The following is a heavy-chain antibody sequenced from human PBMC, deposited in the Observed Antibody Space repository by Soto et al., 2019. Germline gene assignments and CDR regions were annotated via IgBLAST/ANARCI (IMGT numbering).Heavy chain of an antibody. CDR3: ARVGDTAMTTNYYGMDV. D-gene: IGHD5-18*01. V-gene: IGHV1-8*01. CDR1: GYTFTSSD. Sequence: ASVKVSCKASGYTFTSSDINWVRQATGQGLEWMGWMNPNSGNTGYAQKFQGRVTMTRNTSISTAYMELSSLRSEDTAVYYCARVGDTAMTTNYYGMDVWGQGTTVTVSS. J-gene: IGHJ6*02. CDR2: MNPNSGNT.